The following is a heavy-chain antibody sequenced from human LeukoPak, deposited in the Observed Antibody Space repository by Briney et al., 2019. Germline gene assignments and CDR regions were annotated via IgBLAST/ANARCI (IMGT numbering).Heavy chain of an antibody. V-gene: IGHV1-69*05. Sequence: SVKVSCKASGGTFSSYAISWVRQAPGQGLEWMGGIIPIFGTANYAQKFQGRVTITTDESTSTAYMELSSLRSEDTAVYYCARGGPIVVVSYYYYMDVWGKGTTVTVSS. CDR3: ARGGPIVVVSYYYYMDV. J-gene: IGHJ6*03. D-gene: IGHD3-22*01. CDR1: GGTFSSYA. CDR2: IIPIFGTA.